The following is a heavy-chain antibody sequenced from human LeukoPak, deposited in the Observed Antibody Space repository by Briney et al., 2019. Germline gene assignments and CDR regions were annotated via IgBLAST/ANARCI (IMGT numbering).Heavy chain of an antibody. CDR1: GFTFSNYW. D-gene: IGHD3-10*01. Sequence: GGSLRLSCAASGFTFSNYWMSWVRQAPGKGLEWVANIKQDGSGKYYGDSVKGRFTISRDNAKNSLYVQMNSLRAEDTAVYYCAKSPSTMARGALDYWGQGTLVTVSS. CDR3: AKSPSTMARGALDY. CDR2: IKQDGSGK. J-gene: IGHJ4*02. V-gene: IGHV3-7*03.